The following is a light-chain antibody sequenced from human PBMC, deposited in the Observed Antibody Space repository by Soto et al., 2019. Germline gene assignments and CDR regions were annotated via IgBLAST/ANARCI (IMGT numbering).Light chain of an antibody. V-gene: IGKV1-33*01. J-gene: IGKJ4*01. CDR1: QDISIY. CDR3: QQYHIVPLT. Sequence: DLQMTQSPSSLSASVGDRVTITCQASQDISIYLNWYQQKPGKAPKLLIFDASDLETGVPSRFSGGGSGADFSFTISSLQPEDIATYYCQQYHIVPLTFGGGTQVEIK. CDR2: DAS.